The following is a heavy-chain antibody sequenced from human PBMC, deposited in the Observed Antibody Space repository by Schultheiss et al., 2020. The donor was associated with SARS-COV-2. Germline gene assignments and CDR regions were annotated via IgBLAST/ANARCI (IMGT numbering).Heavy chain of an antibody. Sequence: GGSLRLSCAASGFTVSSNYMSWVRQAPGKGLEWVANIKQDGSEKYYVDSVKGRFTISRDNAKNSLYLQMNSLRAEDTAVYYCARVVAVAGPIYYYYYGMDVWGQGTTVTVSS. CDR3: ARVVAVAGPIYYYYYGMDV. CDR1: GFTVSSNY. D-gene: IGHD6-19*01. CDR2: IKQDGSEK. V-gene: IGHV3-7*01. J-gene: IGHJ6*02.